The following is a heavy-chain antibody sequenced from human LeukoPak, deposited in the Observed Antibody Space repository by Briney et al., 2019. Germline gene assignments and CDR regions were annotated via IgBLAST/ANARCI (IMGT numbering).Heavy chain of an antibody. V-gene: IGHV3-7*01. J-gene: IGHJ1*01. CDR2: INHNGNVN. CDR3: TSWGDTTAEYFQR. D-gene: IGHD2-21*02. Sequence: PGGSLRLSCAASGFTFSSYWMNWARQAPGKGLEWVASINHNGNVNYYVDSVKGRFTISRGNAKNSLYLQMNSLRVEDTAVYYCTSWGDTTAEYFQRWGQGTLVTVSS. CDR1: GFTFSSYW.